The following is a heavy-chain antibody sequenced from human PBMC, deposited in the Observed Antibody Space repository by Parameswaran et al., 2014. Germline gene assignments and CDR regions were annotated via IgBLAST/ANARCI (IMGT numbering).Heavy chain of an antibody. D-gene: IGHD5-12*01. Sequence: WIRQPPGKGLEWVAVIPNDGREIKYADSVKGRFTISRDNSKNTLYLQMNSLRAEDTAVYYCAKVMGSGSGYDYIAESWGQGSLVTVSS. J-gene: IGHJ5*02. V-gene: IGHV3-30*18. CDR3: AKVMGSGSGYDYIAES. CDR2: IPNDGREI.